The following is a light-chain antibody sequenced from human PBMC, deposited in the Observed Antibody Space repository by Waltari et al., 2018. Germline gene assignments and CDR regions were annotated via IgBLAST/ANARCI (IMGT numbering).Light chain of an antibody. CDR1: KLHDRY. J-gene: IGLJ2*01. CDR2: QDR. CDR3: QTWDSDTVL. Sequence: SFDLTQPPSVSVSPGQTPTITCSGDKLHDRYTFWYQQKSGQSPLLVISQDRIRPSGIPERFSGSKSGNAATLTITGTQPVDEADYYCQTWDSDTVLFAGGTKLTVL. V-gene: IGLV3-1*01.